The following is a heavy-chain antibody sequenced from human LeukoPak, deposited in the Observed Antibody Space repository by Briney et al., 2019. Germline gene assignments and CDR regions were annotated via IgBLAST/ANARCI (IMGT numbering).Heavy chain of an antibody. CDR2: IYYSGST. V-gene: IGHV4-59*01. J-gene: IGHJ6*02. D-gene: IGHD6-13*01. Sequence: SETLSLTCTVSGGSISSYYWSWIRQPPGKGLEWIGYIYYSGSTNYNPSPKSRVTISVDTSKNQFSLKLSSVTAADTAVYYCARIAAAGTSEGYYYYGMDVWGQGTTVTVSS. CDR1: GGSISSYY. CDR3: ARIAAAGTSEGYYYYGMDV.